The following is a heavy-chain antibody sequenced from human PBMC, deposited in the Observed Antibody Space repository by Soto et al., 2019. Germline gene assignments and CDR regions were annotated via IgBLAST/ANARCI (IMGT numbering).Heavy chain of an antibody. J-gene: IGHJ3*02. CDR2: IYPGDSDT. CDR3: ARLRNAAVADNDAFDI. CDR1: GYSFTSYW. D-gene: IGHD6-19*01. Sequence: GESLKISCKCSGYSFTSYWIGWVRQMPGKGLEWMGIIYPGDSDTRYSPSFQGQVTISADKSISTAYLQWSSLKASDTAMYYCARLRNAAVADNDAFDIWGQGTMVTVSS. V-gene: IGHV5-51*01.